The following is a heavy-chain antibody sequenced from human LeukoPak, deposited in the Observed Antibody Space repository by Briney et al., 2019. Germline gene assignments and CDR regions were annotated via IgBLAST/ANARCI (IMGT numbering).Heavy chain of an antibody. Sequence: SETLSLTCTVSGGSISSYYWSWLRQPAGKGLEWIGRIYTSGSTYYQPSPKSRVTISVDTSKNQFSLKLGSVTAADTAVYYCARGMATFDYWGQGTLVTVSS. CDR3: ARGMATFDY. CDR2: IYTSGST. D-gene: IGHD5-24*01. V-gene: IGHV4-4*07. J-gene: IGHJ4*02. CDR1: GGSISSYY.